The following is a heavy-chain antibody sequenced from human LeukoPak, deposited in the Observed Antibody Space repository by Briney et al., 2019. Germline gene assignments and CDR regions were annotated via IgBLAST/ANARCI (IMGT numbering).Heavy chain of an antibody. J-gene: IGHJ6*03. V-gene: IGHV4-34*01. Sequence: ETLSLTCAVYGGSFSGYYWSWIRQPPGKGLEWIGEINHSGSTNYNPSLKSRVTISVDTSKNQFSLKVISMTAADTAVYYCARQITMVRGVINYYYYYYMDVWGKGTTVTISS. CDR2: INHSGST. CDR1: GGSFSGYY. D-gene: IGHD3-10*01. CDR3: ARQITMVRGVINYYYYYYMDV.